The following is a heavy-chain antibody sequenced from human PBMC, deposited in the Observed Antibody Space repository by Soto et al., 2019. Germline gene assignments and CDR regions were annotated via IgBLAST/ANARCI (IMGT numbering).Heavy chain of an antibody. D-gene: IGHD3-16*01. Sequence: QVQLQESGPGLVKPSETLSLTCTVSGGSISNFYWTWIRQPPGKGLEWIGNVHYSGSTNYNPSLKSRLTTSVDTTKNELYRNLSSVPAAAKAVYYCARHKGAGSHRGGMDVWGQWTAVTVSS. CDR2: VHYSGST. CDR3: ARHKGAGSHRGGMDV. CDR1: GGSISNFY. J-gene: IGHJ6*01. V-gene: IGHV4-59*08.